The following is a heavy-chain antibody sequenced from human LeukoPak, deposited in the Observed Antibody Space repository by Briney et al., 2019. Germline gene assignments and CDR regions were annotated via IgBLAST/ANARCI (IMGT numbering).Heavy chain of an antibody. CDR3: ARDQRPYCGGECYCAIDL. Sequence: GGSLRLSCEASGFTFSSHSMTWVPQAPGKTLEGISYIGHTGSPAHYADSVRGRFTISRDNAKNSLYLQMNSLTVEDTAVYYCARDQRPYCGGECYCAIDLWGRGTLVTVSS. V-gene: IGHV3-48*01. CDR1: GFTFSSHS. J-gene: IGHJ3*01. D-gene: IGHD2-21*01. CDR2: IGHTGSPA.